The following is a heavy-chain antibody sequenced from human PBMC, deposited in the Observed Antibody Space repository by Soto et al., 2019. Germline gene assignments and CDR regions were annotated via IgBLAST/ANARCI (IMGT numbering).Heavy chain of an antibody. CDR1: GYTFTRNG. D-gene: IGHD3-22*01. V-gene: IGHV1-18*01. J-gene: IGHJ6*02. CDR2: ISPNSGNI. Sequence: QVHLVQSGAEVKKPGASVNVSCKTSGYTFTRNGISWVRQAPGQGREWMGWISPNSGNIKYAQKLQGRVIMTTDTSTSTAYMALRSLRSDDTAVYYCVKDRDSNTWPSRDVWGPGTTVTVSS. CDR3: VKDRDSNTWPSRDV.